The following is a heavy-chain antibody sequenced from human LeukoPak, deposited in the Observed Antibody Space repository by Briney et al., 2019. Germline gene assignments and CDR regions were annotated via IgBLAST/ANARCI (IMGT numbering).Heavy chain of an antibody. D-gene: IGHD3-3*01. CDR1: GFTFSSYA. Sequence: GGSLRLPCAASGFTFSSYAMSWVRQAPGKGLEWVSAISGSGGSTYYADSVKGRFTISRDNSKNTLYLQMNSLRAEDTAVYYCAKVLRFLEWFRNNYFDYWGQGTLVTVSS. J-gene: IGHJ4*02. CDR3: AKVLRFLEWFRNNYFDY. V-gene: IGHV3-23*01. CDR2: ISGSGGST.